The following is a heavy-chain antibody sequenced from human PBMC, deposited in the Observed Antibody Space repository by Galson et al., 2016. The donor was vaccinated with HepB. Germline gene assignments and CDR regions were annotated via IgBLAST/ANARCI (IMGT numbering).Heavy chain of an antibody. CDR3: TTSLVYYFDY. CDR2: IRSKASNYAT. J-gene: IGHJ4*02. D-gene: IGHD2-21*01. Sequence: SLRVSCAASGFTFNSHSLHWARQAPGKGLEWVGRIRSKASNYATAYAASVKGRFTISRDDSKNTAYLQMNSLKTEDTAVYYCTTSLVYYFDYWGQGTLVTVSS. V-gene: IGHV3-73*01. CDR1: GFTFNSHS.